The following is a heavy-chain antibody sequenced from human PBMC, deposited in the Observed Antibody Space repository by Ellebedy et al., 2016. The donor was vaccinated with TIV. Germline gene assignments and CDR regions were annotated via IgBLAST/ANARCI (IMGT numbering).Heavy chain of an antibody. CDR3: TKDSGFVAAAGTGY. D-gene: IGHD6-13*01. CDR2: ISGFEQTT. V-gene: IGHV3-23*01. J-gene: IGHJ4*02. Sequence: GESLKISCAASGFTFSSYAMSWVRQAPGTGLEWVSGISGFEQTTHYADSVEGRFAIDRDNSKNTLYLQMNSLRVEDTAVYYCTKDSGFVAAAGTGYWGPGTLVTVSS. CDR1: GFTFSSYA.